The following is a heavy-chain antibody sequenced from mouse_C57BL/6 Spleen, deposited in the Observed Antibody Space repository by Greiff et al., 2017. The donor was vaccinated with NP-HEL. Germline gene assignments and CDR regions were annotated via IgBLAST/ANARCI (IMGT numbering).Heavy chain of an antibody. CDR2: ISSGGDYI. V-gene: IGHV5-9-1*02. J-gene: IGHJ4*01. CDR1: GFTFSSYA. D-gene: IGHD1-1*01. CDR3: TRDMSRRGAMDY. Sequence: EVMLVESGEGLVKPGGSLKLSCAASGFTFSSYAMSWVRQTPETRLEWVAYISSGGDYIYYADTVKGRFTISRDNARNTLYLQMSSLKSEDTAMYYCTRDMSRRGAMDYWGQGTSVTVSS.